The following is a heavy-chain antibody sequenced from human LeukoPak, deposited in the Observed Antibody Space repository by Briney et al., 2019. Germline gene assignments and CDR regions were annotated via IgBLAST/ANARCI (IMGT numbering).Heavy chain of an antibody. V-gene: IGHV4-30-2*01. CDR1: GGSISSGGCY. J-gene: IGHJ4*02. Sequence: SETLSLTCTVSGGSISSGGCYWSWIRQPPGKGLEWIGYIYHSGSTYYNPSLESRVTISVDRSKNQFSLKLSSVTAADTAVYYCARVTYSGSELDYWGQGTLVTVSS. D-gene: IGHD1-26*01. CDR3: ARVTYSGSELDY. CDR2: IYHSGST.